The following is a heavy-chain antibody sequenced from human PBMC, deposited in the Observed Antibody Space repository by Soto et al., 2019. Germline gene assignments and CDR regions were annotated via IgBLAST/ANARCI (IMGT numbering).Heavy chain of an antibody. Sequence: QVQLQESGPGLVKPSETLSLMCTVSGGSISSYYWSWIRQPPGKGLEWIGYIYYSGSTNYNPSLKSRVTISVDTSKNQFSLQLSSVTAADTVVYYCARERRDGYKHYFDYWGQGTLVTVSS. J-gene: IGHJ4*02. CDR3: ARERRDGYKHYFDY. CDR2: IYYSGST. CDR1: GGSISSYY. D-gene: IGHD5-12*01. V-gene: IGHV4-59*01.